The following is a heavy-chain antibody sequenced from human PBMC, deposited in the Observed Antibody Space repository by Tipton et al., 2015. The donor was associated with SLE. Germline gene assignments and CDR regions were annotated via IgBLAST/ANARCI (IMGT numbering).Heavy chain of an antibody. D-gene: IGHD3-10*01. CDR2: ISYSGRT. CDR3: ARHLGVIVAFEV. CDR1: GGSIRDYPYR. J-gene: IGHJ3*01. Sequence: TLSLTCSVSGGSIRDYPYRWAWIRQSPGKGLEWIGSISYSGRTYYNPSLKSRVTISHDTSKDQFSLKVTSVTAADTAVYYCARHLGVIVAFEVWGQGTVLTVSS. V-gene: IGHV4-39*07.